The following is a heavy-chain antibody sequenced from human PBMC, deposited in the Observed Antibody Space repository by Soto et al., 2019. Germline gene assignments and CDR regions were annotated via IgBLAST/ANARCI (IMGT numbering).Heavy chain of an antibody. CDR1: GFTFSSYA. CDR2: ISGSGGST. CDR3: AKDRKSSRWGSSSPQSFDY. V-gene: IGHV3-23*01. Sequence: PGGSLRLSCAASGFTFSSYAMSWVRQAPEKGLEWVSAISGSGGSTYYADSVKGRFTISRDNSKNTLYLQMNSLRAEDTAVYYCAKDRKSSRWGSSSPQSFDYWGQGTLVTVSS. J-gene: IGHJ4*02. D-gene: IGHD6-13*01.